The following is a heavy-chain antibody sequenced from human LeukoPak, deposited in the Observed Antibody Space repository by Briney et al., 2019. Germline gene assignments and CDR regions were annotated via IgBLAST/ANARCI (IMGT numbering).Heavy chain of an antibody. J-gene: IGHJ4*02. D-gene: IGHD3-10*01. CDR3: ARDRGNTKVRGVMDY. Sequence: NPSETLSLTCTVSGGSISSGSYYWSWIRQPAGKGLEWIGRIYTSGSTNYNPSLKSRVTISVDTSKNQFSLKLSSVTAADTAVYYCARDRGNTKVRGVMDYWGQGTLVTVSS. CDR2: IYTSGST. V-gene: IGHV4-61*02. CDR1: GGSISSGSYY.